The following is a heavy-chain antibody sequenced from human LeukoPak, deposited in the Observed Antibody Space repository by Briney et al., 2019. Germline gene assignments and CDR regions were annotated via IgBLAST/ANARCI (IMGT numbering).Heavy chain of an antibody. V-gene: IGHV4-31*03. D-gene: IGHD6-6*01. CDR1: GGSISSGGYY. Sequence: PSETLSLTCTVSGGSISSGGYYWSWIRQHPGKGLEWIGYIYYSGSTNYNPSLKSRVTISVDTSKNQFSLKLSSVTAADTAVYYCARSEISSSSYRNWFDPWGQGTLVTVSS. J-gene: IGHJ5*02. CDR3: ARSEISSSSYRNWFDP. CDR2: IYYSGST.